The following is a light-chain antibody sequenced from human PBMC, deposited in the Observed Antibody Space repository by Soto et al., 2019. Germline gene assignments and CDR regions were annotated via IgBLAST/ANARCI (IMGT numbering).Light chain of an antibody. J-gene: IGLJ1*01. CDR1: SSDVGGSNF. V-gene: IGLV2-14*03. CDR3: ASYTSSTTYV. CDR2: DVA. Sequence: QSALTQPASVSDSPGQSITISCTGTSSDVGGSNFVSWYQQHPGKHPKLIIYDVANRPSGVSNSFSGSKSGSTASLIISRLQTEDEADYYCASYTSSTTYVFGTATKVTVL.